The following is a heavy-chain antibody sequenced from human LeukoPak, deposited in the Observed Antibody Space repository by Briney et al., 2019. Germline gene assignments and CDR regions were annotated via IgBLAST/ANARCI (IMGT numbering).Heavy chain of an antibody. CDR2: INHSGST. J-gene: IGHJ5*02. CDR1: GGSFSGYH. D-gene: IGHD1-26*01. V-gene: IGHV4-34*01. CDR3: ATRTHSGSYSYNWFDP. Sequence: SETLSLTCAVYGGSFSGYHWSWIRQPPGKGLEWIGEINHSGSTNYNPSLKSRVTISVDTSKNQFSLKLSSVTAADTAVYYCATRTHSGSYSYNWFDPWGQGTLVTVSS.